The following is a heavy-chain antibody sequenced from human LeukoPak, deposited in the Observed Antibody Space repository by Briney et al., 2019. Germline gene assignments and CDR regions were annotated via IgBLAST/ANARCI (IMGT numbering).Heavy chain of an antibody. CDR3: AGRRRLVVAAAFGY. J-gene: IGHJ4*02. D-gene: IGHD2-15*01. Sequence: ASVKVSCKASGGTFSSYAISWVRQAPGQGLEWMGRIIPILGIANYAQKFQGRVTITADKSTSTAYMELSSLRSEDTAVYYCAGRRRLVVAAAFGYWGQGTLVTVSS. CDR1: GGTFSSYA. CDR2: IIPILGIA. V-gene: IGHV1-69*04.